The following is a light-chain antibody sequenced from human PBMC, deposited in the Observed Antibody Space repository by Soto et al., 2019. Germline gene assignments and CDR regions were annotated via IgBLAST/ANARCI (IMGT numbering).Light chain of an antibody. CDR1: SSDVGGYNY. Sequence: QSALAQPAAVSGSPGQSSTVSCTGTSSDVGGYNYVSWYQQHPGKAPKLMIYEVSNRPSGVSNRFSGSKSGNTASLTISGLXAEDEADYYCSSYTSSSTPYVFGTGTKVTVL. V-gene: IGLV2-14*01. CDR2: EVS. J-gene: IGLJ1*01. CDR3: SSYTSSSTPYV.